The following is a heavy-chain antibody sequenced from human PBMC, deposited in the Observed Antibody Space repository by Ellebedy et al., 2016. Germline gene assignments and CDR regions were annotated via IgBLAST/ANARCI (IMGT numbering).Heavy chain of an antibody. V-gene: IGHV3-13*05. CDR3: ARESPDAISAGWYFEL. J-gene: IGHJ2*01. CDR2: IGTAGDP. D-gene: IGHD1-26*01. Sequence: GESLKISCAASGFTFSSYDMHWVRQATGKGLEWVSAIGTAGDPYYPGSVKGRFTISREDYKNSLYLQMRSLRDDDTAVYYCARESPDAISAGWYFELWGRGTAVTVSS. CDR1: GFTFSSYD.